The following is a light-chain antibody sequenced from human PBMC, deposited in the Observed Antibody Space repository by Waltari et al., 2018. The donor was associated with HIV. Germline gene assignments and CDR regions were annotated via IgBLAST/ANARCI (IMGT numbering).Light chain of an antibody. Sequence: QSALTQPHSVSGSPGQSLTISCTGTSTYVDTFVSWDQQHPGQAPKVIIFDVNKRPSRVPDRFSGSKSGNTASLTISGLQAEDEADYYCCSHAGNFIFVFGTGTKVTVL. V-gene: IGLV2-11*01. CDR2: DVN. CDR3: CSHAGNFIFV. J-gene: IGLJ1*01. CDR1: STYVDTF.